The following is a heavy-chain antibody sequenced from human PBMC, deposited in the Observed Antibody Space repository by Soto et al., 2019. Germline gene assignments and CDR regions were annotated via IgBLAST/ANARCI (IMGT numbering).Heavy chain of an antibody. CDR3: ARGDRGGSGSPASYYYSGLDV. D-gene: IGHD3-10*01. Sequence: SLRLSCAASGVTFSSYAMSWVRQAPGKGLEWVSSVSAGGDMTYYSDSVKGRFTISRDNSNNALFLQMNSLRAEDTALYYCARGDRGGSGSPASYYYSGLDVWGQGTTVTVSS. CDR1: GVTFSSYA. J-gene: IGHJ6*02. CDR2: VSAGGDMT. V-gene: IGHV3-23*01.